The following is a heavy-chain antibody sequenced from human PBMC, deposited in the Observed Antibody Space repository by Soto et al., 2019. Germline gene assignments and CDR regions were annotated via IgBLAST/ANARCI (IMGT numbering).Heavy chain of an antibody. CDR3: AISLRYGDYEGLSAFDI. D-gene: IGHD4-17*01. J-gene: IGHJ3*02. CDR1: GGTFSSYT. V-gene: IGHV1-69*02. Sequence: QVQLVQSGAEVKKPGSSVKVSCKASGGTFSSYTISWVRQAPGQGLEWMGRIIPILGIANYAQKFQGRVTITADESTSTAYMELSSLRTEDTAGYYCAISLRYGDYEGLSAFDIWGQGTMVTFSS. CDR2: IIPILGIA.